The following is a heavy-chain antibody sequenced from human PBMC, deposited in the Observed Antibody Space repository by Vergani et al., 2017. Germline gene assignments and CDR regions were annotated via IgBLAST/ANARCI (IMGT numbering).Heavy chain of an antibody. CDR2: IGTAGDP. J-gene: IGHJ4*02. V-gene: IGHV3-13*05. D-gene: IGHD7-27*01. CDR3: ARDLTGYNPDY. CDR1: GFTFSSYD. Sequence: EVQLVESGGGLVQPWGSLRLSCAASGFTFSSYDMHWVRQATGKGLEWVSAIGTAGDPYYPGSVKGRFTISRENAKNSLYLQMNSLRAEDTAVYYCARDLTGYNPDYWGQGTLVTVSS.